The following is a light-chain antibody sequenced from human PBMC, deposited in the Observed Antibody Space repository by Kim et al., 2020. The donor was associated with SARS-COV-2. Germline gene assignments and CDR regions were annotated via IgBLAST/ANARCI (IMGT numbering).Light chain of an antibody. CDR3: ATWDDSVSGWV. Sequence: GQGVTISCSGGSSNIGSNAVSWYRQLPGTAPKLLIDGYNQRASGVPDRFSGSKSGTSASLAISGLQSDDEAVYYCATWDDSVSGWVFGGGTQLTVL. J-gene: IGLJ3*02. CDR2: GYN. CDR1: SSNIGSNA. V-gene: IGLV1-44*01.